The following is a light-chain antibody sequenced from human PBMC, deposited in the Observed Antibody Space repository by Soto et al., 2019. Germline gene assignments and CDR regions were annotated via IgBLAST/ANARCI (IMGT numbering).Light chain of an antibody. CDR1: NSNMGAGYD. V-gene: IGLV1-40*01. Sequence: QSVLTQPPSVSGAPGQRVTISCTGSNSNMGAGYDVHWYQQLPGTAPKLLIYGNRNRPSGVPDRFSGSKSGTSASLAITGLQAEDEAHYYCQSYVNSLSGHWVFGGGTKVTVL. CDR2: GNR. J-gene: IGLJ3*02. CDR3: QSYVNSLSGHWV.